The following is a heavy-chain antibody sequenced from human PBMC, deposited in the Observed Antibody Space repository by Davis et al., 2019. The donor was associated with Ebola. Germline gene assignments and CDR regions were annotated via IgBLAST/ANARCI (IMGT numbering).Heavy chain of an antibody. CDR1: GWPFSAYY. V-gene: IGHV4-34*01. D-gene: IGHD3-22*01. Sequence: PSETLSLTCAANGWPFSAYYWTYIRQSPGMGLEWIGEINHSGISSYNPALKTRVRMSVDPSKNQFSLRLRSVTAADTAVYYCARGSVKMDSWGQGILVTVSS. CDR3: ARGSVKMDS. J-gene: IGHJ4*02. CDR2: INHSGIS.